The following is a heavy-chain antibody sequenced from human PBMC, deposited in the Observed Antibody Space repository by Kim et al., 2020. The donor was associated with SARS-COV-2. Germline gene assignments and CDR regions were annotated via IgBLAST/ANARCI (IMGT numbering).Heavy chain of an antibody. J-gene: IGHJ4*02. Sequence: SETLSLTCTVSGGSVSSGSYYWSWIRQPPGKGLEWIGYIYYSGSTNYNPSLKSRVTISVDTSKNQFSLKLSSVTAADTAVYYCARENSDYDSSGSEYYFDYWGQGTLVTVSS. CDR2: IYYSGST. D-gene: IGHD3-22*01. CDR1: GGSVSSGSYY. V-gene: IGHV4-61*01. CDR3: ARENSDYDSSGSEYYFDY.